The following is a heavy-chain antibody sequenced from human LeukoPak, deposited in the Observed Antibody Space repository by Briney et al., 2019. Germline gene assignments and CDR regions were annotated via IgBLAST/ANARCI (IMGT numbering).Heavy chain of an antibody. CDR3: ARWAGGFDY. D-gene: IGHD1-26*01. Sequence: GGSLRLSRAASEFTFGIFWMSWVRQAPGKGLEWVANINQDGSEKLYVDSVKGRFTISRDNAKNSLYLQMNSLRAEDTAVYYCARWAGGFDYWGQGTLVTVSS. J-gene: IGHJ4*02. CDR1: EFTFGIFW. CDR2: INQDGSEK. V-gene: IGHV3-7*04.